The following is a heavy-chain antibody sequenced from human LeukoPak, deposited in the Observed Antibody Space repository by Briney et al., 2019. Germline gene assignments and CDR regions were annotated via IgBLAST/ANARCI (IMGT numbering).Heavy chain of an antibody. CDR1: GFTFSSYG. Sequence: PGGSLRLSCAASGFTFSSYGMHWVRQAPGKGLEWVAVISYDGSNKYYADSVKGRFTISRDNSKNTLYLQMNSLRAEDTAVYYCARDAKEVSSGWYPGYYFDYWGQGTLVTVSS. J-gene: IGHJ4*02. CDR2: ISYDGSNK. V-gene: IGHV3-30*03. CDR3: ARDAKEVSSGWYPGYYFDY. D-gene: IGHD6-19*01.